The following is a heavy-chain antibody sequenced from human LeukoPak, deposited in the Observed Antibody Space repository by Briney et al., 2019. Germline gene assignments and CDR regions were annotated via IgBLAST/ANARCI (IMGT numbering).Heavy chain of an antibody. CDR3: AKDQQWLVRALEYAFDI. J-gene: IGHJ3*02. V-gene: IGHV3-23*01. CDR1: GFTFSSYA. D-gene: IGHD6-19*01. Sequence: QPGGSLRLSCAASGFTFSSYAMSRVRQAPGKGLEWVSAISGSGGSTYYADSVKGRFTISRDNSKNTLYLQMNSLRAEDTAVYYCAKDQQWLVRALEYAFDIWGQGAMVTVSS. CDR2: ISGSGGST.